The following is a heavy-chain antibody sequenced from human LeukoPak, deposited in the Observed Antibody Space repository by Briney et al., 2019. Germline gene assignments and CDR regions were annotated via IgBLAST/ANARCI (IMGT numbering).Heavy chain of an antibody. CDR2: INPNSGGT. Sequence: GASVKVSCKASGYTLTGYYMHWVRQAPGQGLEWMGWINPNSGGTNYAQKFQGRVTMTRDTSISTAYMELSRLRSDDTAVYYCALGGCSSTSCRGGVAFDIWGQGTMVTVSS. V-gene: IGHV1-2*02. CDR1: GYTLTGYY. CDR3: ALGGCSSTSCRGGVAFDI. D-gene: IGHD2-2*01. J-gene: IGHJ3*02.